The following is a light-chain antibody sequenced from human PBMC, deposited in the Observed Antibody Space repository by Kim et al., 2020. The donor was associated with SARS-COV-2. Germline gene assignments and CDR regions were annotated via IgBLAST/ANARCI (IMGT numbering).Light chain of an antibody. CDR2: SNN. Sequence: GQRVTISCSGSSSSIGSNSIIWYQHLPRTAPKLLIHSNNRRPSGVPDRFSGSKSGTSASLAINGLQSDDEADYYCATWDDSLYAPVFGGGTQLTVL. V-gene: IGLV1-44*01. J-gene: IGLJ2*01. CDR1: SSSIGSNS. CDR3: ATWDDSLYAPV.